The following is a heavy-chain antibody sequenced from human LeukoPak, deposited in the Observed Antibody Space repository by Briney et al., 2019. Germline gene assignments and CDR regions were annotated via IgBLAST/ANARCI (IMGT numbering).Heavy chain of an antibody. J-gene: IGHJ5*02. Sequence: ASVKVSCKASGYTFTSYGISWVRQAPGQGLEWMGWISAYNGNTNYAQKLQGRVTMTTDTSTSTAYMELRSLRSDDTAVYYCARVSAYSGGSSIRNTRFDPWGQGTLVTVSS. CDR3: ARVSAYSGGSSIRNTRFDP. CDR2: ISAYNGNT. V-gene: IGHV1-18*01. CDR1: GYTFTSYG. D-gene: IGHD4-23*01.